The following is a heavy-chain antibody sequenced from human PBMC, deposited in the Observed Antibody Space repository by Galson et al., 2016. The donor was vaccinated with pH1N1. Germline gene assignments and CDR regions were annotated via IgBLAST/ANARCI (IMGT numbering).Heavy chain of an antibody. J-gene: IGHJ3*01. CDR1: GFSISSSGMG. V-gene: IGHV2-5*02. Sequence: PALVKPTQTLTLTCTFSGFSISSSGMGVGWIRQPPGKALEWLAVIYWDDDKRYSPSLKSRLTITKDTSNNQVVLKMTNMDPADTATYYCAHREVMITNAFDFWGQGTMVTVSS. D-gene: IGHD3-16*01. CDR2: IYWDDDK. CDR3: AHREVMITNAFDF.